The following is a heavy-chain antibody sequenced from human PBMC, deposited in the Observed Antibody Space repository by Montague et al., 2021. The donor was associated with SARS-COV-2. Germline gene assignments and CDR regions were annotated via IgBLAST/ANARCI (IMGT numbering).Heavy chain of an antibody. V-gene: IGHV2-70*01. J-gene: IGHJ6*02. D-gene: IGHD6-13*01. CDR3: ARTPIVAAGIGHYYYYGMDV. CDR2: IDWDXDK. Sequence: PALVKPTQTLTLTCTFSGFSLSTSGMCVSWIRQPPGKALEWLALIDWDXDKYYSTSLKTRLTISKDTSKNQVVLTMTNMDPVDTATYYCARTPIVAAGIGHYYYYGMDVWGQGTTVTVSS. CDR1: GFSLSTSGMC.